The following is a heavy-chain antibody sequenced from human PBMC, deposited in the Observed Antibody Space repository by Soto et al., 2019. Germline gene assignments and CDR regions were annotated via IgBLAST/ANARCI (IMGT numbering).Heavy chain of an antibody. CDR2: IYYSGST. Sequence: QVQLQESGPGLVKPSQTLSLTCTVSGASISRETYYWSWIRQHPEKGLEWIGYIYYSGSTYYNPSLKSRRTISIDTSKNPFSLKVTSMTAADTAVYYCARDRVTIQAFDSWGQGTLVTVSS. D-gene: IGHD4-4*01. CDR1: GASISRETYY. CDR3: ARDRVTIQAFDS. V-gene: IGHV4-31*03. J-gene: IGHJ4*02.